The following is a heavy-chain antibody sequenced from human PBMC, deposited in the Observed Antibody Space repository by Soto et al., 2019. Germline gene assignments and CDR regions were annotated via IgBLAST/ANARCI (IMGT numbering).Heavy chain of an antibody. CDR1: GFTLSKYT. V-gene: IGHV3-23*01. J-gene: IGHJ4*02. CDR2: SYSTGGT. Sequence: PGGSLILSCAASGFTLSKYTMGWVRQAPGKGLEWVAESYSTGGTEYADSVKGRFSISRDNSKNMLFLQMNSLRVEDTALYYCARDREPDGIWTFDSWGQGTLVTVSS. D-gene: IGHD3-9*01. CDR3: ARDREPDGIWTFDS.